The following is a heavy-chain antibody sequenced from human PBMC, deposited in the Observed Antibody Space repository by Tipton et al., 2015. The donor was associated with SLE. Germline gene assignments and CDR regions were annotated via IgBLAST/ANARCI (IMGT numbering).Heavy chain of an antibody. CDR3: AKGDSGSYYYFDY. V-gene: IGHV3-23*04. Sequence: QLVQSGGGLVQPGGSLRVSCAASGFTFRTYAMTWVRQAPGKGLEWVSVISGSGDTTYYADSVKGRFTISRDNSKNTLYLQMNSLRAEDTAVYYCAKGDSGSYYYFDYWGQGTLVTVSS. J-gene: IGHJ4*02. CDR2: ISGSGDTT. D-gene: IGHD1-26*01. CDR1: GFTFRTYA.